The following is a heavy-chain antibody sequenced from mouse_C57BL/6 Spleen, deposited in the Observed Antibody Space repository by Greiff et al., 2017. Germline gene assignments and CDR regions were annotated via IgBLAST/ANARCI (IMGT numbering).Heavy chain of an antibody. CDR2: INYDGSST. CDR3: ARAAEGYYFDY. Sequence: EVMLVESEGGLVQPGSSMKLSCTASGFTFSDYYMAWVRQVPEKGLEWVANINYDGSSTYYLDSLKSRFIFSRNNAKNILYLQMSSLKSEDTATYYCARAAEGYYFDYWGQGTTLTVSS. CDR1: GFTFSDYY. V-gene: IGHV5-16*01. J-gene: IGHJ2*01.